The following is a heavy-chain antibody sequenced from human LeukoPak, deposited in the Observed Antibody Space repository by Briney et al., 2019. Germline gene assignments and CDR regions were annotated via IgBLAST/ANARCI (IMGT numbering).Heavy chain of an antibody. D-gene: IGHD2-2*01. CDR3: AKNARSRATLRDP. CDR1: SHTFTSYV. Sequence: WASVKLLCRASSHTFTSYVIRWARQARGQGLEWMGWIPAYNGNTNYAQNVQGGVTMTRDTPTSTAYLKLRSLKSDDTAVFYCAKNARSRATLRDPWGQRTLVTVSS. V-gene: IGHV1-18*01. J-gene: IGHJ5*02. CDR2: IPAYNGNT.